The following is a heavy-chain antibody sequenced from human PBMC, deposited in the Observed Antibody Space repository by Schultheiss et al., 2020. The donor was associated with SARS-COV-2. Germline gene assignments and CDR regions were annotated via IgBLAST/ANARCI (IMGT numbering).Heavy chain of an antibody. Sequence: GESLKISCAASGFTFSSYGMHWVRQAPGKGLEWVAVIWYDGSNKYYADSVKGRFTISRDNSKNTLYLQMNSLRAEDTAVYYCATEVIAAAAPPSDYWGQGTLVTVSS. V-gene: IGHV3-33*01. CDR3: ATEVIAAAAPPSDY. J-gene: IGHJ4*02. D-gene: IGHD6-13*01. CDR1: GFTFSSYG. CDR2: IWYDGSNK.